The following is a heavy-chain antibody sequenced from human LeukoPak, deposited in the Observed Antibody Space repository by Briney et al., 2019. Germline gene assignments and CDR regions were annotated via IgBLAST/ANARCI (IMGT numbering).Heavy chain of an antibody. CDR1: GGTFSSYA. D-gene: IGHD3-16*02. CDR3: ASALIYDYVWGSYRYFDY. Sequence: GASVKVSCKASGGTFSSYAISWVRQAPGQGLEWMGGIIPIFGIANYAQKFQGRVTITADESTSTAYMELSSLRSEDTAVYYCASALIYDYVWGSYRYFDYWGQGTLVTVSS. CDR2: IIPIFGIA. J-gene: IGHJ4*02. V-gene: IGHV1-69*13.